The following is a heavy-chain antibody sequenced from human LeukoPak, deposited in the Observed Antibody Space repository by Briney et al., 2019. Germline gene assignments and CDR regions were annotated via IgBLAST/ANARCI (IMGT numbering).Heavy chain of an antibody. V-gene: IGHV4-59*12. CDR3: ARVDGSGNDI. D-gene: IGHD3-10*01. CDR2: IYYSGST. CDR1: GGSISSYY. Sequence: PSETLSLTCTVSGGSISSYYWSWIRQPPGKGLEWIGYIYYSGSTYYNPSLKGRVTISVDTSKNQFSLKLSSVTAADTAVYYCARVDGSGNDIWGQGTMVTVSS. J-gene: IGHJ3*02.